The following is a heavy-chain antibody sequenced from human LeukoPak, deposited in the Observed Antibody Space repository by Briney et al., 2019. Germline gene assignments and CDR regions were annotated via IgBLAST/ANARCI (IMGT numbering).Heavy chain of an antibody. CDR1: GFTFSSYA. Sequence: GGSLRLSCAASGFTFSSYAMTWVRQAPGKGLEWVSATSASGGSTYYADSVKGRFTLSRDTSKSTLYLQMNSLRAEDTAVYYCAKGSTMLRGVIDYWGQGTLVTVSS. CDR3: AKGSTMLRGVIDY. D-gene: IGHD3-10*01. J-gene: IGHJ4*02. V-gene: IGHV3-23*01. CDR2: TSASGGST.